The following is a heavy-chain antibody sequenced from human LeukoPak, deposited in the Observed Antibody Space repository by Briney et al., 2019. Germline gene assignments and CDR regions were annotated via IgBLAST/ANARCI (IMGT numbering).Heavy chain of an antibody. D-gene: IGHD5-18*01. CDR2: ISYDGSNE. Sequence: GRSLRLSCAASGFTFSSYGMHWVRQAPGKGLEWVAVISYDGSNEYYADSVKGRFTISRDNSKNTLYLQMNSLRAEDTAVYYCAKETEPSWIQLWSPFDYWGQGTLVTVSS. CDR1: GFTFSSYG. CDR3: AKETEPSWIQLWSPFDY. V-gene: IGHV3-30*18. J-gene: IGHJ4*02.